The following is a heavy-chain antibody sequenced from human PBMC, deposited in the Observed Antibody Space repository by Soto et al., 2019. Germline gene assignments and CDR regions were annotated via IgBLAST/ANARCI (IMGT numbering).Heavy chain of an antibody. V-gene: IGHV4-34*01. J-gene: IGHJ4*02. CDR3: ASEYDFWSGCYSY. CDR1: GGSFSGYY. D-gene: IGHD3-3*01. CDR2: INHSGST. Sequence: PSETLSLTCAVYGGSFSGYYWSWIRQPPGKGLEWIGEINHSGSTNYNPSLKSRVTISVDTSKNQFSLKLSSVTAADTAVYYCASEYDFWSGCYSYWGQGTLVTVSS.